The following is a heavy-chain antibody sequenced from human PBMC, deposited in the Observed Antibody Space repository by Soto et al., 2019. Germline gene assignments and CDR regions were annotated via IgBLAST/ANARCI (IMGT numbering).Heavy chain of an antibody. CDR1: GGSISSGGYY. Sequence: QVQLQESGPGLVKPSQTLPLTCTVSGGSISSGGYYWSWIRQHPGKGLEWIGYIFYSGTTYYNPSLKSRTAISVDTSKNQFSLNLRSVTVADTAVYYCARDRGDYDFWSGTGGYFDFWGQGILVTVSS. CDR3: ARDRGDYDFWSGTGGYFDF. J-gene: IGHJ4*02. V-gene: IGHV4-31*03. CDR2: IFYSGTT. D-gene: IGHD3-3*01.